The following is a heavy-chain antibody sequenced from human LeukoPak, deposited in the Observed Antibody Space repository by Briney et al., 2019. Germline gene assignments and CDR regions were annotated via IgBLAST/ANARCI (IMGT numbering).Heavy chain of an antibody. Sequence: GGSLRLSCAASGFTFSRYGMHWVRQAPGKGLGWVSFIRYDGSYKDYADSVKGRFTISRDNSKNTLHLQMNSLRTEDTAVYYCAKDPLYTDYWGQGTLVTVSS. J-gene: IGHJ4*02. V-gene: IGHV3-30*02. D-gene: IGHD2-2*02. CDR3: AKDPLYTDY. CDR1: GFTFSRYG. CDR2: IRYDGSYK.